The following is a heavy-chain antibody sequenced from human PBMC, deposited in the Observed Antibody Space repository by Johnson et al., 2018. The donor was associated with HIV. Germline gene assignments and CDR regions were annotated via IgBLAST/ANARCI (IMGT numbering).Heavy chain of an antibody. CDR1: GFTFDDYG. CDR3: AKDQYYDILIGYVMT. CDR2: IKSKTDGGTT. Sequence: VQLVESGGGVVRPGGSLRLSCAASGFTFDDYGMSWVRQAPGKGLEWVGRIKSKTDGGTTDYAAPVKGRFTISRDDSKNTLYLQMNSLKAEDTAVYYCAKDQYYDILIGYVMTWGQGTMVTVSS. D-gene: IGHD3-9*01. V-gene: IGHV3-15*01. J-gene: IGHJ3*01.